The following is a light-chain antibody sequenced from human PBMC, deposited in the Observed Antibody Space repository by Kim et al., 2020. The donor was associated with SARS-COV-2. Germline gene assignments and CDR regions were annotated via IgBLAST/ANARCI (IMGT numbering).Light chain of an antibody. CDR1: SGNSSNA. Sequence: SVKLTCTLSSGNSSNAIAWHQQQPEKGPRYLMKLNSDGSHSKGDGIPDRLSGSSSGAERYLTISSLQSEDEADYYCQTWGTGIWVFGGGTKLTVL. J-gene: IGLJ3*02. V-gene: IGLV4-69*01. CDR3: QTWGTGIWV. CDR2: LNSDGSH.